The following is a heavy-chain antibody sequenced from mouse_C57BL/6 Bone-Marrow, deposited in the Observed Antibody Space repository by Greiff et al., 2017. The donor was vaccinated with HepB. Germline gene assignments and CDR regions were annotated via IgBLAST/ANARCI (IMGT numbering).Heavy chain of an antibody. CDR1: GYTFTSYW. V-gene: IGHV1-7*01. J-gene: IGHJ2*01. D-gene: IGHD1-1*01. CDR3: ARNNDGSRYEGFDY. CDR2: INPSRGYT. Sequence: QLQESGAELAKPGASAKLSCKASGYTFTSYWMHWVKQRPGQGLEWSGYINPSRGYTKYNQKFKDKATLTADKSSSTAYMQLSSLTYEDSAVYYCARNNDGSRYEGFDYWGQGTTLAVSS.